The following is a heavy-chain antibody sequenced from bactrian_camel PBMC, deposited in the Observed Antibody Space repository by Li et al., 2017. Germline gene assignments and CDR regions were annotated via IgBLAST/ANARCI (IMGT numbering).Heavy chain of an antibody. D-gene: IGHD5*01. CDR2: IRRSGGET. V-gene: IGHV3S55*01. CDR3: VADMSVGWGECPNLESHFGY. CDR1: GHSRGSNC. J-gene: IGHJ6*01. Sequence: HVQLVESGGGLVQTGGSLRLSCVVSGHSRGSNCVGWYRLPPGRAPAEREGIAAIRRSGGETWYAGSVKGRFTISRDDAKHAIYLQMNTLKPEDTAIYDCVADMSVGWGECPNLESHFGYRGQGTQVTVS.